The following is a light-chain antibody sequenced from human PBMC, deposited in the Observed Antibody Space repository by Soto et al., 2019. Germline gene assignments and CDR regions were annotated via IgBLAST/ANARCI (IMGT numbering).Light chain of an antibody. CDR1: SSDVGGYNY. V-gene: IGLV2-14*01. J-gene: IGLJ1*01. CDR3: SSYTSTSPYV. CDR2: EVS. Sequence: QSALTQPASVSGSPGQSITISCTGTSSDVGGYNYVSWNQQHPGKAPKLMIFEVSNRPSGVSNRFSGSKSGNTASLTISGLQAEDEADYYCSSYTSTSPYVFGTGTKLTVL.